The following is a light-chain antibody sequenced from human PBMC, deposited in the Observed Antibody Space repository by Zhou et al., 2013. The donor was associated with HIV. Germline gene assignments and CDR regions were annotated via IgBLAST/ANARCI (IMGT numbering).Light chain of an antibody. J-gene: IGKJ4*01. CDR1: QDISNY. CDR3: QQLDSYPLT. V-gene: IGKV1-33*01. CDR2: DAS. Sequence: DIQMTQSPSSLSASVGDRVTITCQASQDISNYLNWYQQKPGKAPKLLIYDASNLETGVPSRFSGSGSGTEFTLTISSLQPEDFATYYCQQLDSYPLTFGGGTKMEIK.